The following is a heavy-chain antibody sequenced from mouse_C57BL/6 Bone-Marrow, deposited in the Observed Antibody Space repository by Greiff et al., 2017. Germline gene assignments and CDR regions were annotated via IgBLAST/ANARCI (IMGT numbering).Heavy chain of an antibody. V-gene: IGHV2-2*01. CDR1: GFSLTSYG. D-gene: IGHD1-1*01. CDR3: ARYYGSSSWFAY. CDR2: IWSGGST. Sequence: QVQLKQSGPGLVQPSQSLSITCTVSGFSLTSYGVHWVRQSPGKGLEWLGVIWSGGSTDYNAAFISRLSISKDNSKSQVFFKMNSLQDDDTAIYYCARYYGSSSWFAYWGQGTLVTVSA. J-gene: IGHJ3*01.